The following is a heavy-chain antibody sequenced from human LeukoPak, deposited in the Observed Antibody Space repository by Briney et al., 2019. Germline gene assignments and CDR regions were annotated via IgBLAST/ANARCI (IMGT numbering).Heavy chain of an antibody. D-gene: IGHD3-3*01. CDR2: IYYSGST. J-gene: IGHJ5*02. CDR3: ARGTAEYDFWSGYSSLNWFDP. CDR1: SGSISSYY. V-gene: IGHV4-59*01. Sequence: SETLSLTCTVSSGSISSYYWSWIRQPPGKGLEWIGYIYYSGSTNYNPSLKSRVTISVDTSKNQFSLKLSSVTAADTAVYYCARGTAEYDFWSGYSSLNWFDPWGQGTLVTVSS.